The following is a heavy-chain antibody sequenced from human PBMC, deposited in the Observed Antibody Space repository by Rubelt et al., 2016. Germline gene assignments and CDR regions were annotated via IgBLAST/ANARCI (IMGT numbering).Heavy chain of an antibody. D-gene: IGHD1-26*01. Sequence: QVQLQQWGAGLLKPSETLSLTCAVYGGSSSAYYWSWIRQTPGKGLEWIGEINHSGSANYSPSLKSRVTMSIDTSKNQFSLRLSSVTAADTAVYYCARDRCGSFTTSFDSWGQGTLVTVSS. V-gene: IGHV4-34*01. CDR2: INHSGSA. CDR3: ARDRCGSFTTSFDS. CDR1: GGSSSAYY. J-gene: IGHJ4*02.